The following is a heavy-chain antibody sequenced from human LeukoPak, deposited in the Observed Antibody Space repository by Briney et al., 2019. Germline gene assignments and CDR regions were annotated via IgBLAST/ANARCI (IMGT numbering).Heavy chain of an antibody. CDR3: ASLPLNFWSGSDPLDY. J-gene: IGHJ4*02. V-gene: IGHV3-30*03. CDR2: VSFTGAKT. D-gene: IGHD3-3*01. Sequence: PGRSLRLSCVGSGFTFSGYGMHWVRQAPGRGLEWLAVVSFTGAKTFYADSVKGRFTISRDNAKNSLYLQMNSLRAEDTAVYYCASLPLNFWSGSDPLDYWGQGTLVTVSS. CDR1: GFTFSGYG.